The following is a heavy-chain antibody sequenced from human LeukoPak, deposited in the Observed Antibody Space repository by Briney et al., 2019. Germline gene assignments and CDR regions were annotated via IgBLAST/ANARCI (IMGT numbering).Heavy chain of an antibody. V-gene: IGHV4-59*08. D-gene: IGHD3-10*02. CDR2: IYYSGST. J-gene: IGHJ6*02. CDR1: GGSISSYY. Sequence: SETLSLTCTVSGGSISSYYRSWIRQPPGKGLEWIGYIYYSGSTNYNPSLKSRVTISVDTSKNQFSLKLSSVTAADTAVYYCARHNDYYVVGGMDVWGQGTTVTVSS. CDR3: ARHNDYYVVGGMDV.